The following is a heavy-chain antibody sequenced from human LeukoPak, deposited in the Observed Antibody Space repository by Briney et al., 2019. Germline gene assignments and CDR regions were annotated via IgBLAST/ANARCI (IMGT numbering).Heavy chain of an antibody. Sequence: ASVKVSCKASGYTFTSYGISWVRQAPGQGLEWMGWISAYNGNTNYAQKLQGRVTTTTDTSTSTAYMELRSLRSDDTAVYYCARAQDIVVVPAAAWWFDPWGQGTLVTVYS. CDR3: ARAQDIVVVPAAAWWFDP. V-gene: IGHV1-18*01. J-gene: IGHJ5*02. CDR1: GYTFTSYG. CDR2: ISAYNGNT. D-gene: IGHD2-2*01.